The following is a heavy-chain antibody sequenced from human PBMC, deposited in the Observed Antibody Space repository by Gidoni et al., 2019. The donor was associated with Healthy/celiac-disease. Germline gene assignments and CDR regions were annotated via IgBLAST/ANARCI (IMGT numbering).Heavy chain of an antibody. V-gene: IGHV3-30-3*01. D-gene: IGHD3-9*01. CDR3: ARDRAFDWPNYYYYGMDV. CDR2: ISYDGSNK. Sequence: QVQLVESGGGVVQPGRSLRPSCAASGFTFSSYAMHWVRQAPGKGLEWVAVISYDGSNKYYADSVKGRFTISRDNSKNTLYLQMNSLRAEDTAVYYCARDRAFDWPNYYYYGMDVWGQGTTVTVSS. J-gene: IGHJ6*02. CDR1: GFTFSSYA.